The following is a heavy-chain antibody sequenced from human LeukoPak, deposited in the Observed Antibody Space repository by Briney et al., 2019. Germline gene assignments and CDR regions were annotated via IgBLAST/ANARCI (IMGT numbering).Heavy chain of an antibody. CDR1: GFTFSIYS. CDR2: ISSSGSYI. Sequence: GGSLRLSCAASGFTFSIYSMDWVRQAPGKGLEWVSSISSSGSYIYYADSLKGRFTISRDNAKNSLYLQMNSLRAEDTAVFYCARSGRWELPRTHFDYWGQGTLVTVSS. CDR3: ARSGRWELPRTHFDY. J-gene: IGHJ4*02. D-gene: IGHD1-26*01. V-gene: IGHV3-21*01.